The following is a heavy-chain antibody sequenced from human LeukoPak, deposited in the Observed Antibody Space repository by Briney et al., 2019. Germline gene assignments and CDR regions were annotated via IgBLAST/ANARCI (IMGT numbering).Heavy chain of an antibody. D-gene: IGHD6-13*01. CDR2: IKQDGSEK. J-gene: IGHJ4*02. CDR1: GFTFSSYW. CDR3: ARDYQQLAPPGAH. V-gene: IGHV3-7*01. Sequence: GGSLRLSCAASGFTFSSYWMSWVRQAPGKGVEWVANIKQDGSEKYYVDSVKGRFTISRDNAKNSLYLQINSLRAEDTAMYFCARDYQQLAPPGAHWGQGTLVTVSS.